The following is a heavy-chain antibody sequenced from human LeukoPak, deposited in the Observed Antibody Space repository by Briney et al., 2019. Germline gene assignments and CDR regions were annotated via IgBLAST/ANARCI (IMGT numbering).Heavy chain of an antibody. D-gene: IGHD3-10*01. CDR2: ISAYNGNT. J-gene: IGHJ6*02. CDR3: ARGIISTPVYGMAV. Sequence: AAVKVSCKASGYTFTSYGIIWGRQAPGQGLEWMGWISAYNGNTNYAQKFQGRVTVTTDTSTSTAYMDLRSLRSDDTAVYYCARGIISTPVYGMAVWGQGTTVTVSS. V-gene: IGHV1-18*01. CDR1: GYTFTSYG.